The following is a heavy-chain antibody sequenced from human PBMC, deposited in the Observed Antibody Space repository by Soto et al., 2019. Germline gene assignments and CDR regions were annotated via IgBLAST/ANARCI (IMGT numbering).Heavy chain of an antibody. CDR2: ISYDGSNK. J-gene: IGHJ4*02. CDR1: GSTFSNYG. D-gene: IGHD3-22*01. Sequence: QVQLVESGGSVVQPGRSLRLSCAASGSTFSNYGIHWVRQAPGKGLEWVAVISYDGSNKNYADSVKGRFTISRDNSKNTLYLQMNSLRAEDTAVYYRAQDTYYYDSSGYYVFDYWGQGTLVTVTS. V-gene: IGHV3-30*18. CDR3: AQDTYYYDSSGYYVFDY.